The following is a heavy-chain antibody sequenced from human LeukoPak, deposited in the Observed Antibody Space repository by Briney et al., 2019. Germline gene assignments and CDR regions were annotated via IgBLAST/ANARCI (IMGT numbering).Heavy chain of an antibody. CDR3: ARDNRQYCSSTSCSLLYYYYYGMDV. CDR2: INHSGST. Sequence: SETLSLTCAVYGGSFIGYYWSWIRQPPGKGLEWIGEINHSGSTNYNPPLTRRATLSVDTSKHQFSLKLSSVTAADTAVYYCARDNRQYCSSTSCSLLYYYYYGMDVWGQGTTVTVSS. V-gene: IGHV4-34*01. J-gene: IGHJ6*02. CDR1: GGSFIGYY. D-gene: IGHD2-2*01.